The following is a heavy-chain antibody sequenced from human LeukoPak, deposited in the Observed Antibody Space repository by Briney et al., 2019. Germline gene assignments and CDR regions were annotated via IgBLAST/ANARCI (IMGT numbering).Heavy chain of an antibody. CDR3: ARVAAAGNYYYYYMDV. D-gene: IGHD6-13*01. V-gene: IGHV4-4*07. J-gene: IGHJ6*03. Sequence: SETLSLTRTVSGGSISSYDWSWIRQPAGKGLEWIGRIYTSGSTNYNPSLKSRVTMSVDTSKNQFSLKLSSVTAADTAVYYCARVAAAGNYYYYYMDVWGKGTTVTISS. CDR2: IYTSGST. CDR1: GGSISSYD.